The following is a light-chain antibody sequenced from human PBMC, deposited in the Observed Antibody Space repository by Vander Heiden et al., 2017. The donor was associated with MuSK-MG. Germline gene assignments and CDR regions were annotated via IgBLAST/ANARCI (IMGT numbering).Light chain of an antibody. CDR3: HSRDSSGNHLV. V-gene: IGLV3-19*01. CDR2: GKN. Sequence: SSELTQDPSVSIPLGQTVRITCQGDSLRSYYASWYQQKPGQAPVLVIYGKNNRPSGIPDRFSGSSSGTTASLTITGAQAEDEADYYCHSRDSSGNHLVFGGGTKLTVL. CDR1: SLRSYY. J-gene: IGLJ2*01.